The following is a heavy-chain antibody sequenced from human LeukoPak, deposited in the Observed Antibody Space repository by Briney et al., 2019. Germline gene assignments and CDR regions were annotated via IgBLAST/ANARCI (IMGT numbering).Heavy chain of an antibody. CDR3: ARVSPPGYGILEK. V-gene: IGHV4-4*07. CDR2: INTSGDT. Sequence: SETLSLTCTVSGVSISSYYWSWIRQSAGKGLEWIGRINTSGDTSYNPSIRSRVTMSVDTSKNQFSLKLSSVTAADTAMYYCARVSPPGYGILEKWGQGTLVTVSS. J-gene: IGHJ4*02. D-gene: IGHD5-18*01. CDR1: GVSISSYY.